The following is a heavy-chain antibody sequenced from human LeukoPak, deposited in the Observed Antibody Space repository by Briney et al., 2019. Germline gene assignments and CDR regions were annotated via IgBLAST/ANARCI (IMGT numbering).Heavy chain of an antibody. Sequence: PGGSLRLSCAASGSYWMHWIRQAPGKGLVWVSHINSDGSWTSYADSVKGRFTISKDNAKNTVYLQMNNLRAEDTAVYYCVSFYETYWGRGTLVTVSS. J-gene: IGHJ4*02. V-gene: IGHV3-74*01. CDR2: INSDGSWT. CDR1: GSYW. CDR3: VSFYETY. D-gene: IGHD2/OR15-2a*01.